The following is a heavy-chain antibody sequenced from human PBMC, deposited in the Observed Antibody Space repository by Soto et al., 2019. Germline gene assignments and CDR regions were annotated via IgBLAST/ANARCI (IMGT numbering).Heavy chain of an antibody. Sequence: QVPLVQSGPEVKNPGASVRVSCKASGYPFTTFAITWVRQAPGQGPEWMGWINTYNDYTNYAQKFQTRVTMTADTSTTTAYLELRSLSSDDTAVYFCARVGSGGCCWFDPWGQGTLVTVSS. V-gene: IGHV1-18*01. D-gene: IGHD6-19*01. CDR1: GYPFTTFA. J-gene: IGHJ5*02. CDR2: INTYNDYT. CDR3: ARVGSGGCCWFDP.